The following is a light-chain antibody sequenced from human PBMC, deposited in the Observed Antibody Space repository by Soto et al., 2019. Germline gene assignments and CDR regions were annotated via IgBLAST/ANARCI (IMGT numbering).Light chain of an antibody. J-gene: IGKJ5*01. CDR2: DAS. V-gene: IGKV3-11*01. Sequence: EIVMTPSPATVSLSPVERATLSCMASQSVSSSLAWYQHRPGQAPRRLFYDASTRATGIPARFSGSGSGTDFTLTISSLEPEDFAVYYCQQRSNWPPTVGQGTRLEIK. CDR1: QSVSSS. CDR3: QQRSNWPPT.